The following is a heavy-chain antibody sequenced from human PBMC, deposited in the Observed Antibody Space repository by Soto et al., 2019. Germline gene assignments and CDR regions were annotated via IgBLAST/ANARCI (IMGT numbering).Heavy chain of an antibody. CDR1: GGSIGGSGYY. Sequence: SETLSLTCTVSGGSIGGSGYYWSWVRQHPGKGLEWIGYIYYTGSSHYNPSLKSRVTMSVDTSKNQFSLKLTSVTAADTAVYYCARDLYGDSVYYYGMDVWGQGTTVTVSS. CDR2: IYYTGSS. V-gene: IGHV4-31*03. CDR3: ARDLYGDSVYYYGMDV. J-gene: IGHJ6*02. D-gene: IGHD4-17*01.